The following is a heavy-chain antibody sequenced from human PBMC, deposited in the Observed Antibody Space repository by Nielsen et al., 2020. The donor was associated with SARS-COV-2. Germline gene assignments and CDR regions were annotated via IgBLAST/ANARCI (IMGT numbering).Heavy chain of an antibody. D-gene: IGHD5-24*01. CDR3: AREGRKLPLDY. J-gene: IGHJ4*02. Sequence: GGSLRLSCAASGFTCSDYYMSWLRQAPGKGLEWVSYISSTGYTNYADSVRGRFTISRDNAKNSLYLQMNSLRAEDTAVYYCAREGRKLPLDYWGQGTLVTVSS. V-gene: IGHV3-11*05. CDR2: ISSTGYT. CDR1: GFTCSDYY.